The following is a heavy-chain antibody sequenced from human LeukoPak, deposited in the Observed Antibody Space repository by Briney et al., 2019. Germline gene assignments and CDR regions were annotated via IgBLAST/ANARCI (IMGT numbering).Heavy chain of an antibody. J-gene: IGHJ4*02. CDR1: GFTFSSYA. Sequence: GGSLRLSCAASGFTFSSYAMSWVRQAPGKGLEWGSAISGSGGGTYYADSVKGRFTISRDNSQNTQYLQMNSQRDENTAVYYCAKALTRTVVVTETDYWGQGTLVTVSS. D-gene: IGHD3-22*01. V-gene: IGHV3-23*01. CDR3: AKALTRTVVVTETDY. CDR2: ISGSGGGT.